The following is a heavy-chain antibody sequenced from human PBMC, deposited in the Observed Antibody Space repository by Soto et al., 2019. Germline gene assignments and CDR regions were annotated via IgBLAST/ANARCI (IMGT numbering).Heavy chain of an antibody. Sequence: GGSLRLSCAASGFTFSSYAMSWVRQAPGKGLEWVSAISGGGGSTYYADSVKGRFTISRDNSKNTLYLQMNSLRAEDTAVYYCAKDYGQDSSGWYDADYWGQGTLVTVSS. V-gene: IGHV3-23*01. J-gene: IGHJ4*02. D-gene: IGHD6-19*01. CDR3: AKDYGQDSSGWYDADY. CDR1: GFTFSSYA. CDR2: ISGGGGST.